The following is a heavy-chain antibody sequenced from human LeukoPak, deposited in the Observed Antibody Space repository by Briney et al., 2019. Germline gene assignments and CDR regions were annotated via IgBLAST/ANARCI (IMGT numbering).Heavy chain of an antibody. J-gene: IGHJ4*02. D-gene: IGHD1-1*01. V-gene: IGHV3-66*04. CDR1: GFTVSSNC. Sequence: GGSLRLSCAASGFTVSSNCMSWVRQAPGKGLEWVSVIYSGGSTYYTGSVKGRFTISRDDSKNTLYLQMNSLRAEDTAVYYCVRHTENGYYFDSWGQGTLVTVSS. CDR3: VRHTENGYYFDS. CDR2: IYSGGST.